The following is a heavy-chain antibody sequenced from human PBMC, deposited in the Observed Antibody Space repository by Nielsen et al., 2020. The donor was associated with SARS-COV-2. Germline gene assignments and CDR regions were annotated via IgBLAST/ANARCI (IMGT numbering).Heavy chain of an antibody. J-gene: IGHJ4*02. V-gene: IGHV1-2*06. CDR3: TADYGDYGGVY. Sequence: ASVKVSCKASGYTFTGYYMHWVRQAPGQGLEWMGRINPNSGGTNYAQKFQGRVTTTRDTSISTAYMELSRLRSDDTAVYYCTADYGDYGGVYWGQGTLVTVSS. D-gene: IGHD4-17*01. CDR2: INPNSGGT. CDR1: GYTFTGYY.